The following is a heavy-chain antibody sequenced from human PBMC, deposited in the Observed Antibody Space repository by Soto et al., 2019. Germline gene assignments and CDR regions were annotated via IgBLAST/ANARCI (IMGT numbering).Heavy chain of an antibody. CDR2: ISYDGSNK. J-gene: IGHJ6*02. Sequence: GGSLRLSCAASGFTFSSYGMHWVRQAPGKGLEWVAVISYDGSNKYYADSVKGRFTISRDNSKNTLYLQMNSLRAEDTAVYYCAKDFAGSSSPYYYYGMDVWGQGTTVTVSS. V-gene: IGHV3-30*18. CDR1: GFTFSSYG. CDR3: AKDFAGSSSPYYYYGMDV. D-gene: IGHD6-6*01.